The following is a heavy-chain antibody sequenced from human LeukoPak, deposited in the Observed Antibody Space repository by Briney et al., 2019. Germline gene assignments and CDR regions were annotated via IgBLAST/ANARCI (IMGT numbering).Heavy chain of an antibody. CDR1: GGSISSGSYY. Sequence: SQTLSLTCTVSGGSISSGSYYWSWIRQPAGKGLEWIGRIYTSGSTNYNPSLKSRVTISVDTSKNQFSLKLSSVTAADTAVYYCARXXXXXYYFDYWGQGTLVTVSS. CDR3: ARXXXXXYYFDY. CDR2: IYTSGST. V-gene: IGHV4-61*02. J-gene: IGHJ4*02.